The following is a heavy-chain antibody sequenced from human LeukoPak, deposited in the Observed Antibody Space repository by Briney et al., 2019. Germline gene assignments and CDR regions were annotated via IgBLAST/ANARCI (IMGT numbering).Heavy chain of an antibody. J-gene: IGHJ4*02. D-gene: IGHD6-19*01. CDR2: ISWNSGSI. V-gene: IGHV3-9*01. CDR1: GFTFDDYA. Sequence: SLRLSCAASGFTFDDYAMQLVRQAPGKGLEWVSGISWNSGSIGYADSVKGRFTISRDNAKNSLYLQMNSLRAEDTALYYCAKDMSYSSGWLGFDYWGQGTLVTVSS. CDR3: AKDMSYSSGWLGFDY.